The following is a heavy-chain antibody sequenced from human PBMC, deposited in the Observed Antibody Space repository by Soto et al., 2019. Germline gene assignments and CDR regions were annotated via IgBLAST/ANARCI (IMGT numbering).Heavy chain of an antibody. Sequence: GGSLRLSCAASGFTFSSYSMNWVRQAPGKGLEWVSSISSSSSYIYYADSVKGRFTISRDNAKNSLYLQMNSLRAEDTAVYYCAKAGRPGFSYYYMDVWGKGTTVTVSS. CDR2: ISSSSSYI. J-gene: IGHJ6*03. CDR1: GFTFSSYS. CDR3: AKAGRPGFSYYYMDV. D-gene: IGHD6-25*01. V-gene: IGHV3-21*01.